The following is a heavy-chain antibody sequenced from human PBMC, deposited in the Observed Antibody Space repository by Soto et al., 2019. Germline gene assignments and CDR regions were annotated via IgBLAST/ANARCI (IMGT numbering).Heavy chain of an antibody. CDR3: ARNPDTNYYYGMDV. Sequence: QVQLVQSGAEVKKPGSSVKVSCKASGGTFISYAISWVRQAPGQGLEWMGGIIPIFGTANYAQKFQGRVTITADESTSTAYMELSSLRSEDTAVYYCARNPDTNYYYGMDVWGQGTTVTVSS. V-gene: IGHV1-69*12. CDR1: GGTFISYA. J-gene: IGHJ6*02. CDR2: IIPIFGTA.